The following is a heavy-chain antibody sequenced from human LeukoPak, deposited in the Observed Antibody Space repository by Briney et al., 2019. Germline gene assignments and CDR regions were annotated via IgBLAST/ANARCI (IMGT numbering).Heavy chain of an antibody. CDR2: ISGSGGST. CDR3: AKKGYYDGSGYYMYYFDH. CDR1: GFTFSSYA. D-gene: IGHD3-22*01. J-gene: IGHJ4*02. Sequence: GGSLRLSCAAPGFTFSSYAMSWVRQAPGKGLEWVSAISGSGGSTYYADSAKGRFTISRDNSKNTLYLQMNSLRAEDTAVYYCAKKGYYDGSGYYMYYFDHWGQGTLVTVSS. V-gene: IGHV3-23*01.